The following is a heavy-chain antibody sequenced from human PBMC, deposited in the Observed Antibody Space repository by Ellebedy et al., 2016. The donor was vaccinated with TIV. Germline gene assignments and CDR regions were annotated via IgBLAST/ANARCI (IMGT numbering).Heavy chain of an antibody. J-gene: IGHJ6*02. V-gene: IGHV4-28*01. CDR3: ARTSSSSSYYYYGMDV. Sequence: SETLSLXXAVSGYSISSSNWWGWIRQPPGKGLEWIGYIYYSGSTYYNPSLKSRVTMSVDTSKNQFSLKLSSVTAVDTAVYYCARTSSSSSYYYYGMDVWGQGTTVTVSS. CDR1: GYSISSSNW. CDR2: IYYSGST. D-gene: IGHD6-6*01.